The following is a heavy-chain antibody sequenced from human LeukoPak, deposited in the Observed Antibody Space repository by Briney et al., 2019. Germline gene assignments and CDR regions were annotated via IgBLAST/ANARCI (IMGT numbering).Heavy chain of an antibody. Sequence: PGGSLRLSCAASGFTFSRYLMNWVRQAPGKGLVWVSRIASDGSSTTYADSVKGRFSISRDNAKNTLYLQMNSLRVKDTAVYYCARGRPHGNDYWGQGTLVTVSS. J-gene: IGHJ4*02. V-gene: IGHV3-74*01. CDR1: GFTFSRYL. D-gene: IGHD4-23*01. CDR2: IASDGSST. CDR3: ARGRPHGNDY.